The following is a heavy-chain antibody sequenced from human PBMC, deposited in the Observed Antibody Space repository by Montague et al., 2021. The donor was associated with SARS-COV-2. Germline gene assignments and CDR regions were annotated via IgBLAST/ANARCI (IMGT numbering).Heavy chain of an antibody. CDR1: GGSISRSY. D-gene: IGHD3-10*01. J-gene: IGHJ6*02. CDR2: IYYRGTT. V-gene: IGHV4-59*08. CDR3: ARVSSSAIRGVIKTSGYYALDV. Sequence: SETLSLTCTVSGGSISRSYWTWVRQPPGKGLEWIGYIYYRGTTKYNPALKSRVTISVDTAKNQFSLKLASVTAADTAVYYCARVSSSAIRGVIKTSGYYALDVWGHGTTVRVSS.